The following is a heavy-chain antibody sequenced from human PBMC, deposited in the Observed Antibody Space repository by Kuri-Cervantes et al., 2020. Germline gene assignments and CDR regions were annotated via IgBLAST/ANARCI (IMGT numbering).Heavy chain of an antibody. J-gene: IGHJ3*02. CDR1: GYTFTGYY. CDR3: ARAGITMIPGLRPDAFDI. V-gene: IGHV1-2*02. D-gene: IGHD3-22*01. CDR2: INPNSGGT. Sequence: ASAKVSCKASGYTFTGYYMHWVRQAPGQGLEWMGWINPNSGGTNYAQKFQGRVTMTRDTSISTAYMELSRLRSDDTAVYYCARAGITMIPGLRPDAFDIWGQGTMVTVSS.